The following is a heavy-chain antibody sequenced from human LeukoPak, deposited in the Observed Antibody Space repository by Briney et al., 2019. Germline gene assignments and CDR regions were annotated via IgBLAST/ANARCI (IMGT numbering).Heavy chain of an antibody. CDR3: ARVSGSSNPFDY. CDR2: INAGGGTT. J-gene: IGHJ4*02. D-gene: IGHD1-26*01. V-gene: IGHV1-46*01. Sequence: ATVKLSCKASGYTFTSYYMHWVRQVPGHGLEWMGIINAGGGTTSYAQRFQGRVTMTRDTSTSTVYMELSSLRSEDTAIYYCARVSGSSNPFDYWGQGTLVTVSS. CDR1: GYTFTSYY.